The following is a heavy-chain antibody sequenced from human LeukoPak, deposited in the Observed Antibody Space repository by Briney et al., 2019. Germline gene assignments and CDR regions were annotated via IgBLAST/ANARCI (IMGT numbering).Heavy chain of an antibody. Sequence: SETLSLTCNVSGGSISNSDYFWDWIRQPPGKGLEWIATIYYSGSTYYDPPLKSRVTISVDTSKNQFSLKLKSVTAAETGVYYCARRRGLSAAMDYWGQGTLFTVSS. J-gene: IGHJ4*02. CDR1: GGSISNSDYF. V-gene: IGHV4-39*01. CDR3: ARRRGLSAAMDY. CDR2: IYYSGST. D-gene: IGHD2-2*01.